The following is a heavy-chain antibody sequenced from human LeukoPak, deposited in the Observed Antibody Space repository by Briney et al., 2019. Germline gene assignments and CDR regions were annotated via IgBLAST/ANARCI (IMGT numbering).Heavy chain of an antibody. D-gene: IGHD6-13*01. CDR2: ISYDGSNK. CDR3: AGRGQQLNY. V-gene: IGHV3-30-3*01. J-gene: IGHJ4*02. CDR1: GFTFSSYA. Sequence: GGSLRLSCAASGFTFSSYAMHWVRQAPGKGLEWVAVISYDGSNKYYADSVKGRFTISRDNSKNTLYLQMNSLRAEDTAVYYCAGRGQQLNYWGQGTLVTVSS.